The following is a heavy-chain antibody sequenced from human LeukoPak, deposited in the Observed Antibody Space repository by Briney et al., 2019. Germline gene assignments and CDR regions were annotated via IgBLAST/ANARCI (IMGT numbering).Heavy chain of an antibody. V-gene: IGHV3-73*01. D-gene: IGHD3-9*01. CDR1: GFTFSGSA. CDR3: TIRNFDWLWTHDAFDI. Sequence: PGGSLRLSCAASGFTFSGSAMHWVRQASGKGLEWVGRIRSKANSYATAYAASVKGRFTISRDDSKNTTYLQMNSLKTEDTAVYYCTIRNFDWLWTHDAFDIWGQGTMVTVSS. J-gene: IGHJ3*02. CDR2: IRSKANSYAT.